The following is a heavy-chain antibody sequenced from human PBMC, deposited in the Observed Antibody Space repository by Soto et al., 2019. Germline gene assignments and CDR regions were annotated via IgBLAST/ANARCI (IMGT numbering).Heavy chain of an antibody. Sequence: QVQLVQSGAEVKKPGSSVKVSCKASGGTFSSYAISWVRQAPGQGLEWMGGIIPIFVTANYAQKFQGRVTLTADKSTSTAYMALSSLRSEDTAVYYCARGRRGYSGYDAGDAFDIWGQGTMVTVSS. V-gene: IGHV1-69*06. CDR2: IIPIFVTA. CDR1: GGTFSSYA. J-gene: IGHJ3*02. CDR3: ARGRRGYSGYDAGDAFDI. D-gene: IGHD5-12*01.